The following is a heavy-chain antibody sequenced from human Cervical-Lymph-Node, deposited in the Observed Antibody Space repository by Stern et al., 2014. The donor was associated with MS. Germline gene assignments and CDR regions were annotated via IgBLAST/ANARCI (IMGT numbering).Heavy chain of an antibody. D-gene: IGHD6-19*01. J-gene: IGHJ2*01. V-gene: IGHV3-11*06. CDR2: ITRSSSYT. CDR3: ARDAGSLAGAILGWYFDL. CDR1: GFTFNDYD. Sequence: QVQLGQSEGDLIKPGASLRLSCAASGFTFNDYDMNWMRQAPGKGLEWVSYITRSSSYTNYGESVNGRFTISRDNAKNSLYLQMNSLIAEDTAVYYCARDAGSLAGAILGWYFDLWGRGTLVTVSS.